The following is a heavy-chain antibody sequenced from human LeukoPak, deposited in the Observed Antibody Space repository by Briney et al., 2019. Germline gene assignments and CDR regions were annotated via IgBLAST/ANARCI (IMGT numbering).Heavy chain of an antibody. J-gene: IGHJ4*02. CDR1: GFIFSSYW. CDR2: INSDGGTT. Sequence: GGSLRLSCAASGFIFSSYWMHWVRQAPGKGLVWVSRINSDGGTTNYADSVKGRFTISRDNAKNTLYLQMNSLRAEDTAVFYCARGYCTGGTCYFDYWGRGTLVTVSS. V-gene: IGHV3-74*01. D-gene: IGHD2-8*02. CDR3: ARGYCTGGTCYFDY.